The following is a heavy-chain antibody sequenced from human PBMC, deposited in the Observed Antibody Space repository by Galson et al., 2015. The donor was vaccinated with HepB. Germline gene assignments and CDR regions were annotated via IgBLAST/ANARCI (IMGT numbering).Heavy chain of an antibody. CDR2: ISSSSSTI. V-gene: IGHV3-48*02. CDR3: ARDGIVVVPAPTVAFDI. D-gene: IGHD2-2*01. J-gene: IGHJ3*02. Sequence: SLRLSCAASGFTFSSYSMNWVRQAPGKGLEWVSYISSSSSTIYYADSVKGRFTISRDNAKNSLYLQMNSLRDEDTAVYYCARDGIVVVPAPTVAFDIWGQGTMVTVSS. CDR1: GFTFSSYS.